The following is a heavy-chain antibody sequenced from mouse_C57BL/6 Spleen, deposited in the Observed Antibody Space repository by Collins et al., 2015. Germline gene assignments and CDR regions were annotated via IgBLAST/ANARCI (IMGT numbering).Heavy chain of an antibody. V-gene: IGHV1-59*01. D-gene: IGHD1-1*01. CDR1: GYTFTSYW. Sequence: QVQLQQPGAELVRPGTSVKLSCKASGYTFTSYWMHWVKQRPGQGLEWIGVIDPSDSYTNYNQKFKGEATLTVDTSSSTAYMQLSSLTSEDSAVYYCARGDYGSSYYAMDYWGQGTSVTVSS. J-gene: IGHJ4*01. CDR3: ARGDYGSSYYAMDY. CDR2: IDPSDSYT.